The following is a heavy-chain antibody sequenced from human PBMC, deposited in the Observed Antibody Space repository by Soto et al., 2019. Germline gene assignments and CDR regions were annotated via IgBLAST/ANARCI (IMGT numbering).Heavy chain of an antibody. J-gene: IGHJ5*02. D-gene: IGHD3-22*01. V-gene: IGHV3-21*01. CDR1: GFTFSSYS. CDR2: ISSSSSYI. CDR3: ATAKYYYDSHTGGWFDP. Sequence: EVQLVESGGGLVKPGGSLRLSCAASGFTFSSYSMNWVRQAPGKGLEWVSSISSSSSYIYYADSVKGRFTISRDNAKNSKYRQMNSLRAEDTAVYYCATAKYYYDSHTGGWFDPWGQGTLVTVSS.